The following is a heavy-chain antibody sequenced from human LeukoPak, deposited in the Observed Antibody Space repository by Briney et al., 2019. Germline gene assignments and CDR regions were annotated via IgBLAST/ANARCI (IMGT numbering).Heavy chain of an antibody. V-gene: IGHV4-39*07. Sequence: SETLSLTCTVSGDSISSSSYYWGWIRQPPGKGLEWIGSIYYSGSTSYNPSLKSRVTISLDTSKNQFSLKLTSVTAADTAVYYCARDRGELSPRGSWFDPWGQGTLVTVSS. CDR2: IYYSGST. D-gene: IGHD3-16*02. CDR3: ARDRGELSPRGSWFDP. J-gene: IGHJ5*02. CDR1: GDSISSSSYY.